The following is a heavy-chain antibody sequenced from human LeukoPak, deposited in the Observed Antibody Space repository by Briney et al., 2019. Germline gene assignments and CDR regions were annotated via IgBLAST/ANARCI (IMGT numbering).Heavy chain of an antibody. D-gene: IGHD6-6*01. CDR3: AKDSPLYSSSAYYMDV. Sequence: GGSLRLSCAASGFSFSSYGMHWVRQAPGKGLEWVAVTSSDESNKYYADSVKGRFTISRDNSKNTLYLQMNSLRAEDTAVYYCAKDSPLYSSSAYYMDVWGKGSMVTVSS. CDR1: GFSFSSYG. V-gene: IGHV3-30*18. J-gene: IGHJ6*03. CDR2: TSSDESNK.